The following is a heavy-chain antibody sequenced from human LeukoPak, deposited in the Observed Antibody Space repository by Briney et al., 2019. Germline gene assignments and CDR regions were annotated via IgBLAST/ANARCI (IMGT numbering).Heavy chain of an antibody. CDR3: AKDGATSTYSSSWSDY. V-gene: IGHV3-30*18. D-gene: IGHD6-13*01. Sequence: GRSLRLSCAASGFTFSSYGMHWVRQAPGKGLEWVAVISYDGSNKYYADSVKGRFTISRDNSKNTLYLQMNSLRAEDTAVYYCAKDGATSTYSSSWSDYWGQGTLVTVSS. J-gene: IGHJ4*02. CDR1: GFTFSSYG. CDR2: ISYDGSNK.